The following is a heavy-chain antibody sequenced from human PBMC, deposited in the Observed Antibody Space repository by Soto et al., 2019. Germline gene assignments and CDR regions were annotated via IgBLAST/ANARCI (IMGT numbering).Heavy chain of an antibody. V-gene: IGHV4-59*01. CDR3: ARAGNSYVTGWFDP. D-gene: IGHD5-18*01. CDR1: GGSISRYY. J-gene: IGHJ5*02. Sequence: SETLSLTCTVSGGSISRYYWSWMRQPPGKGLEWIGSIYYSGTANYNASLKSRVTISIDTSENHFSLKLTSVTAADTAVYYCARAGNSYVTGWFDPWGQGTLVTVSS. CDR2: IYYSGTA.